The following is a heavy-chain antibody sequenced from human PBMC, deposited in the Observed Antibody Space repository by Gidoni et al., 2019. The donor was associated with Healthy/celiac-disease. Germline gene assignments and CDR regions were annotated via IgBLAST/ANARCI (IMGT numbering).Heavy chain of an antibody. CDR3: ARDTVTPSPGYYYYYGMDV. J-gene: IGHJ6*02. D-gene: IGHD4-17*01. CDR2: ISSSGSTI. CDR1: GFTFRDYY. Sequence: QVQLVESGGGLVQPGGSLRLSCAASGFTFRDYYMRWIRQAQGKGLECVSYISSSGSTIYYADSVKGRFTISRDNAKNSLYLQMNSLRAEDTAVYYCARDTVTPSPGYYYYYGMDVWGQGTTVTVSS. V-gene: IGHV3-11*01.